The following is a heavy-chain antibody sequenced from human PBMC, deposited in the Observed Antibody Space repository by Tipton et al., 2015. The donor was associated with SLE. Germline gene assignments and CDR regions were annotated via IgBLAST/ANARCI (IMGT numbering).Heavy chain of an antibody. CDR1: GFTFSIYA. D-gene: IGHD6-19*01. J-gene: IGHJ3*01. CDR2: FSGGNT. CDR3: AKGGVAEPFDV. Sequence: GSLRLSCAASGFTFSIYAMTWVRQAPGKGLDWVSTFSGGNTYYADSVKGRFTISRDNSKNMIYLQMNTLRAEDTAVYYCAKGGVAEPFDVWGLGTMVTVSS. V-gene: IGHV3-23*01.